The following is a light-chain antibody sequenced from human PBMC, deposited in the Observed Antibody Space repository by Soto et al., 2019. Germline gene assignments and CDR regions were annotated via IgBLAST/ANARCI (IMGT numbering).Light chain of an antibody. J-gene: IGLJ1*01. V-gene: IGLV4-60*03. CDR3: ETWDV. CDR1: SGHSSYI. Sequence: QPVLTQSSSASASLGSSVKLTCTLSSGHSSYIIAWHQQQPGKAPRYLMKLEGSGSYNKGSGVPDRFSGSSSGADRYLTISNLQSEDEADYYGETWDVFGTGTKVTVL. CDR2: LEGSGSY.